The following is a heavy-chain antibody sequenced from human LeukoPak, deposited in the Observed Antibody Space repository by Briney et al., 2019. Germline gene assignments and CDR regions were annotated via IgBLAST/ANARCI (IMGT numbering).Heavy chain of an antibody. CDR2: IYTSGST. Sequence: PSETLCLTCTVSGGSISSYYWSWIRQPAGKGLEWIGRIYTSGSTNYNPSLKSRVTMSVDTSKNQFSLKLSSVTAADTDVYYCASGDGSSWDLFAFDIWGQGTMVTVSS. D-gene: IGHD6-13*01. J-gene: IGHJ3*02. CDR3: ASGDGSSWDLFAFDI. V-gene: IGHV4-4*07. CDR1: GGSISSYY.